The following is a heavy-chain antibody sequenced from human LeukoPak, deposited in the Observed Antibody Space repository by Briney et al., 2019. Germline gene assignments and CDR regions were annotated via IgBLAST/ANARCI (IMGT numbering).Heavy chain of an antibody. D-gene: IGHD6-19*01. V-gene: IGHV3-23*01. CDR3: AKVWGGSSGWYYFDY. CDR1: GFTFTSYA. Sequence: PGGSLKLSCAAPGFTFTSYALTGVHQPPGKGREWVSAFSASGSGTYYAASVRGRFTISRDNSKNTMYVQMNSLRVEDTAVYYCAKVWGGSSGWYYFDYWGQGTQVTVSP. CDR2: FSASGSGT. J-gene: IGHJ4*02.